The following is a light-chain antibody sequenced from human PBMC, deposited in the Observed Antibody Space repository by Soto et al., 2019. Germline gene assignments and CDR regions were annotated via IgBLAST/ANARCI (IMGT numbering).Light chain of an antibody. V-gene: IGKV3-15*01. Sequence: EIEMTQSPVTLSGSPGETVALSCRASQSVDINVAWYQQKGCQAPRLLISGASSRAAGIPVRFSGSGSGTEFTRTISGLQSEDFAVYYCQQYDTWPSFGQGTKLQIK. J-gene: IGKJ2*01. CDR2: GAS. CDR1: QSVDIN. CDR3: QQYDTWPS.